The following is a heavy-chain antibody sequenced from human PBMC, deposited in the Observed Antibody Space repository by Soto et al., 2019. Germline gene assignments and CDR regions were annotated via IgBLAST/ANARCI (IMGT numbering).Heavy chain of an antibody. CDR1: GYTFTSYG. V-gene: IGHV1-18*01. CDR3: PRPSPTADY. Sequence: QVQLVQSGAEVKKPGASVKVSCKASGYTFTSYGISWVRQAPGQGLEWMGWISAYNGNTKNAQKLQGRVTMTTDTSTSTAYMELRSLTSDYTSLYYCPRPSPTADYWGQGTLVTVSS. CDR2: ISAYNGNT. J-gene: IGHJ4*02.